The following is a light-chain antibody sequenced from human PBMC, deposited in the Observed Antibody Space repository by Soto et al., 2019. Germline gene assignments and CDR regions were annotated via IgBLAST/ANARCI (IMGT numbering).Light chain of an antibody. Sequence: EIVLTQSPGTLSVSPGERATLSCRASQRVRTKLAWYQQKPGQAPRLLFYGASTGATGIPARFSGSGSETEFTLSISSLQSEDFAVYYCQQYNNWPGTFGQGTKVEIK. J-gene: IGKJ1*01. CDR1: QRVRTK. CDR2: GAS. CDR3: QQYNNWPGT. V-gene: IGKV3-15*01.